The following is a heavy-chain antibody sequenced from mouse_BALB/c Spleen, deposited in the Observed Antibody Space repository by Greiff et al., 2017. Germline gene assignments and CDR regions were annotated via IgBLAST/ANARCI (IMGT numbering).Heavy chain of an antibody. V-gene: IGHV1S22*01. CDR1: GYTFISYW. J-gene: IGHJ4*01. D-gene: IGHD2-3*01. Sequence: LQQPGSELVRPGASVKLSCKASGYTFISYWMHWVKQRHGQGLEWIGNIYPGSGSTNYDEKFKSKGTLTVDTSSSTAYMHLSSLTSEDSAVYYCTRYDGYSYAMDYWGQGTSVTVSS. CDR2: IYPGSGST. CDR3: TRYDGYSYAMDY.